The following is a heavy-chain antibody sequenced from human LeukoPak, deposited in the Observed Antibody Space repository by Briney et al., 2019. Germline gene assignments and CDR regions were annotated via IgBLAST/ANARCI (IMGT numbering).Heavy chain of an antibody. J-gene: IGHJ4*02. Sequence: SQTLSLTCTVSGGSISSYYWSWIRQPAGKGLEWIGRIYTSGSTNYNPSLKSRVTMSVDTSKNQFSLKLSSVTAADTAVYYCARDSNYGSGSYVDYWGQGTLVTVSS. V-gene: IGHV4-4*07. CDR1: GGSISSYY. D-gene: IGHD3-10*01. CDR3: ARDSNYGSGSYVDY. CDR2: IYTSGST.